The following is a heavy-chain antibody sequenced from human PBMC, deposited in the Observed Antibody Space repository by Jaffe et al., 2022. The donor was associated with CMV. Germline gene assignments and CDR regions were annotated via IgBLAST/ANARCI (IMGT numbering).Heavy chain of an antibody. Sequence: QLQLQESGPGLVKPSETLSLTCTISGDSFTSGSYYWGWIRQSPGKGLEWIGSIYYSGRTHYNPSLQGRVTISADSAKNKFSLSLRSVTAADTAVYYCATQSPLLDQYSPHVGGYWGQGIVVTVSS. CDR2: IYYSGRT. V-gene: IGHV4-39*01. J-gene: IGHJ4*02. CDR1: GDSFTSGSYY. CDR3: ATQSPLLDQYSPHVGGY. D-gene: IGHD5-12*01.